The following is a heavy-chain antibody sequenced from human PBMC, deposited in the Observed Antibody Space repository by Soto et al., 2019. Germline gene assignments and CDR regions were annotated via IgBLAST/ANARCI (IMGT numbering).Heavy chain of an antibody. CDR2: INGDGTTT. CDR3: ATRIAVDGTYDQ. J-gene: IGHJ4*02. Sequence: PGGSLRLSCAASGFTFSRYWMHWVRQVPGKGPVCVSRINGDGTTTHHADSVKGRFTISRDNAKNTLYLQMNSLRAEDTAVYYCATRIAVDGTYDQWGEGTMVTVSS. CDR1: GFTFSRYW. D-gene: IGHD6-19*01. V-gene: IGHV3-74*01.